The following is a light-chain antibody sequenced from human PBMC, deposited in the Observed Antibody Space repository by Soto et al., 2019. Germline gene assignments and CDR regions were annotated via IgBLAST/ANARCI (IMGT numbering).Light chain of an antibody. CDR3: SSYTSSRAYV. V-gene: IGLV2-11*01. Sequence: QSVLTQPRSVSGSPGQSVTISCTGTSSDVGGYNYVSWYQQHPGKAPKLMIYDVSKRPSGVPDRFSGSKSGNTASLTISGLQAEDEADYYCSSYTSSRAYVFGIGTKV. J-gene: IGLJ1*01. CDR1: SSDVGGYNY. CDR2: DVS.